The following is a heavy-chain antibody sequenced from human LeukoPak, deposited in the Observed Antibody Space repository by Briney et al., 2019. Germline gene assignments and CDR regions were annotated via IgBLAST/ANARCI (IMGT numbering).Heavy chain of an antibody. CDR2: IYSGGST. D-gene: IGHD6-6*01. V-gene: IGHV3-53*01. J-gene: IGHJ4*02. CDR1: GFTVSSNY. CDR3: ARGSIDSSWVWYFDY. Sequence: GGSLRLSCAASGFTVSSNYMSWVRQAPGKGLEWVSVIYSGGSTYYAGSVKGRFTISRDNSKNTLYLQMNSLRAEDTAVYYCARGSIDSSWVWYFDYWGRGTLVTVSS.